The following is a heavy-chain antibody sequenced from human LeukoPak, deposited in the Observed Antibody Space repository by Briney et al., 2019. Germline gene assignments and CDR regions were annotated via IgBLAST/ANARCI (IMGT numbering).Heavy chain of an antibody. V-gene: IGHV1-2*02. J-gene: IGHJ4*02. CDR1: GYTFTNYY. CDR2: INPNSGGT. CDR3: VRAGGPYDY. D-gene: IGHD6-25*01. Sequence: ASVKVPCKASGYTFTNYYIHWVRQAPGQGLEWMGWINPNSGGTDYAQKFQGRVTMTRDTSISTAYMELTSLRSDDTAVYYCVRAGGPYDYWGQGTLVTVSS.